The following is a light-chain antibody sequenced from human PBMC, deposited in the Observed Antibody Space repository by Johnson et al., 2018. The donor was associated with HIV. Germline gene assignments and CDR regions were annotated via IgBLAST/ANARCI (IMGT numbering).Light chain of an antibody. V-gene: IGLV1-51*01. CDR1: SSNIGNNY. CDR2: ENN. CDR3: GAWDSSLSAHYV. Sequence: SVLTQPPSVSAAPGQKVTISCSGSSSNIGNNYVSWYQQLPGTAPKLLIYENNKRPSGIPDRFSASESGTSATLGITGLQTGDEADYYCGAWDSSLSAHYVFGTGTKVTVL. J-gene: IGLJ1*01.